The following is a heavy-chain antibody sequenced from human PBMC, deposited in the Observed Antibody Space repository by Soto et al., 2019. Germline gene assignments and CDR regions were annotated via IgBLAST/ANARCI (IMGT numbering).Heavy chain of an antibody. J-gene: IGHJ4*02. Sequence: TLSLTCTVSGGSISSGDYYWSWIRQPPGKGLEWIGFIYYSGSTYYNPSLKTRVTISVDTSKNQFSLKLSSVTAADTAVYSCAREGVTAIPLWGQGTLVTVSS. CDR2: IYYSGST. CDR3: AREGVTAIPL. D-gene: IGHD2-21*02. CDR1: GGSISSGDYY. V-gene: IGHV4-30-4*01.